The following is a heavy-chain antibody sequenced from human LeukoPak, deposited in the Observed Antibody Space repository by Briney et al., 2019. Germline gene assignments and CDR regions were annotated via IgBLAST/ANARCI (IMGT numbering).Heavy chain of an antibody. CDR3: ARVGFGVVPAAAYYFDY. CDR2: IYYSGST. CDR1: GVSISSGGYY. Sequence: SETLSLTCTASGVSISSGGYYWSWIRQHPGKGLEWIGYIYYSGSTYYNPSLKSRVTISVDTSKNQFSLKLSSVTAADTAVYYCARVGFGVVPAAAYYFDYWGQGTLVTVSS. J-gene: IGHJ4*02. V-gene: IGHV4-31*03. D-gene: IGHD2-2*01.